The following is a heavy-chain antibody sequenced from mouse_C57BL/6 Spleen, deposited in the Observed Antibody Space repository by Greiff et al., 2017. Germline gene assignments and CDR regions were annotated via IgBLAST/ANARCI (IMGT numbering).Heavy chain of an antibody. CDR1: GYTFTSYN. V-gene: IGHV1-12*01. CDR3: ARWDGSRKGYAMDY. CDR2: IYPGNGDT. Sequence: QVQLQQSGAELVRPGASVKMSCKASGYTFTSYNMHWVKQTPRQGLEWIGDIYPGNGDTSYNQKFKGKATLTVDKSSSTAYMQLSSLTSEDSAVYFCARWDGSRKGYAMDYWGQGTSVTVAS. J-gene: IGHJ4*01. D-gene: IGHD1-1*01.